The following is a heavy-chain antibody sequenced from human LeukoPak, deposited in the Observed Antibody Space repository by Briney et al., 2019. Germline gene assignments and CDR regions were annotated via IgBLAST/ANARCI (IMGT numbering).Heavy chain of an antibody. Sequence: GGSLRLSCAASGFTFSNYAMSWVRQAPGKGLEWVSTISGSGDSAYYADSVKGRFTISRDNSKNTLNLQMNSLRVEDTAVYYCAKSNGLDYRGQGTLVTVSS. V-gene: IGHV3-23*01. CDR3: AKSNGLDY. J-gene: IGHJ4*02. CDR1: GFTFSNYA. CDR2: ISGSGDSA. D-gene: IGHD2-8*01.